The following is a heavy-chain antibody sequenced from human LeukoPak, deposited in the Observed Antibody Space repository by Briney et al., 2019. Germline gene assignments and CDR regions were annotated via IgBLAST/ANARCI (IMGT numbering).Heavy chain of an antibody. D-gene: IGHD1-26*01. CDR2: ILYDASYK. J-gene: IGHJ4*02. CDR3: AKEDSVGGFFDS. CDR1: GFTFSTLG. Sequence: GALRLSCAASGFTFSTLGMHWVRQAPGKGLEWVAIILYDASYKYYADSVKGRFTISRDNSRNTLYLQMNSLRAEDTAVYYCAKEDSVGGFFDSWGQGTLVTVSS. V-gene: IGHV3-30*18.